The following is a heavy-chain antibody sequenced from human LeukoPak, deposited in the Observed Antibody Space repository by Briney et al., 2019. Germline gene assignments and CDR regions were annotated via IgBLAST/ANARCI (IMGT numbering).Heavy chain of an antibody. CDR2: TYYRSKWFN. CDR1: GDSVSSNSAA. V-gene: IGHV6-1*01. D-gene: IGHD2-15*01. Sequence: SQTLSLTCAISGDSVSSNSAAWNWIRQSPSRGLEWLGRTYYRSKWFNDYSVSVKSRITIHPDTSKNQFSLQLNSVTPEDTAVYYCARAPCTGGRCYPLYYFDYRGQGTLVTVSS. CDR3: ARAPCTGGRCYPLYYFDY. J-gene: IGHJ4*02.